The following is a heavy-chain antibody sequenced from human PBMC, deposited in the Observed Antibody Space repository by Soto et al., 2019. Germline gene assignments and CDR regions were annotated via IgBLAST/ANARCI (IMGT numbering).Heavy chain of an antibody. Sequence: QVQLVQSGAEVKKPGSSVKVSCKASGGTFSSYTISWVRQAPGQGLEWMGRIIPILGIANYAQKFQGRVTMTADKSTSTAYMELSSLRSEDTAVYYCARSQDIVVVPAALDYWGQGTLVTVSS. J-gene: IGHJ4*02. V-gene: IGHV1-69*02. CDR1: GGTFSSYT. CDR3: ARSQDIVVVPAALDY. D-gene: IGHD2-2*01. CDR2: IIPILGIA.